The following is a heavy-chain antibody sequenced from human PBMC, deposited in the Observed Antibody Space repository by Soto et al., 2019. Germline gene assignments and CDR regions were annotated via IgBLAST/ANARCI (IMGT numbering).Heavy chain of an antibody. V-gene: IGHV4-61*01. CDR2: IYHSGST. Sequence: SETLSLTCTVSGDSVSDGLFHLNWIRQPPGKGLEWIGEIYHSGSTNYNPSLKSRVTISVDKSKNQFSLKLSSVTAADTAVYYCARANYYDSSGYFDYWGQGTLVTVSS. CDR1: GDSVSDGLFH. D-gene: IGHD3-22*01. J-gene: IGHJ4*02. CDR3: ARANYYDSSGYFDY.